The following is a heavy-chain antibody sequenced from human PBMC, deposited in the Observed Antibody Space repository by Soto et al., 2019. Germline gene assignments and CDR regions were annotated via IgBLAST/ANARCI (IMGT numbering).Heavy chain of an antibody. V-gene: IGHV1-18*01. CDR1: GYTFTSYG. Sequence: ASVKVSCKASGYTFTSYGISWVRQAPGQGLEWMGWISAYNGNTNYAQKLQVRVTMTTHTYTSTAYMELKSLRANDKAVYYGSITSRDIVATDIAPGGQGTLVTVSS. CDR3: SITSRDIVATDIAP. D-gene: IGHD5-12*01. J-gene: IGHJ5*02. CDR2: ISAYNGNT.